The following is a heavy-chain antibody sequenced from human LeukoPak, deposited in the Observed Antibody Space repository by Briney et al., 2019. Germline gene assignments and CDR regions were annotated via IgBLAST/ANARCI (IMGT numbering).Heavy chain of an antibody. CDR2: INHSGST. D-gene: IGHD3-22*01. CDR1: GGSFSGYY. V-gene: IGHV4-34*01. J-gene: IGHJ1*01. CDR3: ASQANFYDSSGYFRP. Sequence: PSETLSLTCAVYGGSFSGYYWSWIRQPPGKGLEWIGEINHSGSTNYNPSLKSRVTISVDTSKNRFSLKLNSVTAADTAVYYCASQANFYDSSGYFRPWGQGTLVTVSS.